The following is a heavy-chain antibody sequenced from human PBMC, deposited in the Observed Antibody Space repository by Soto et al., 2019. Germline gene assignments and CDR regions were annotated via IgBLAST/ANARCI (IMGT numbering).Heavy chain of an antibody. V-gene: IGHV1-2*02. CDR2: INPKTGDT. CDR1: GYTFTHFY. CDR3: ARVPGHKNSRGDY. J-gene: IGHJ4*02. D-gene: IGHD3-10*01. Sequence: QVQLVQSGAEVKKPGASVSVSCKASGYTFTHFYIHWVRRAPGQGLEWMGLINPKTGDTNYAQKFRDRVSMTRDTSTDTVNMKLSSLRSDDTAVYYCARVPGHKNSRGDYWGQGTPVHVAS.